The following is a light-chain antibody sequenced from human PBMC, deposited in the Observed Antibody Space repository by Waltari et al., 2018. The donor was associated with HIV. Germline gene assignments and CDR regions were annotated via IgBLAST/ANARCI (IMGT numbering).Light chain of an antibody. Sequence: QSALTQPRSVSGSPGQSVTISCTGTSSDVGGYNYVSWYQQHPGKAPKLMIYDISKRPSGAPDRFSGSKSGNTASLTISGLQAEDEADYYCCSYAGSYTFGVFGGGTKLTVL. J-gene: IGLJ3*02. CDR1: SSDVGGYNY. CDR3: CSYAGSYTFGV. CDR2: DIS. V-gene: IGLV2-11*01.